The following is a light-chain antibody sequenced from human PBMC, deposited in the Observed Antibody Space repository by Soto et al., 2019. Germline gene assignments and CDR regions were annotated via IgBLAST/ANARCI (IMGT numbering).Light chain of an antibody. Sequence: EIVLTQSPATLALSPGERATLSCRASQSVSSYLAWYQQKPGQAPRLLIYDASNRATGIPARFSGSGSGTDFTLTISILEPDDFAVYYCQQRSNWPPRITFGQGTRLEI. CDR1: QSVSSY. J-gene: IGKJ5*01. CDR2: DAS. V-gene: IGKV3-11*01. CDR3: QQRSNWPPRIT.